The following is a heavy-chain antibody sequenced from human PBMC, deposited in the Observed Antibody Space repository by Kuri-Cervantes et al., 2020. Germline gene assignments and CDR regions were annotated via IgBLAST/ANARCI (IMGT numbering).Heavy chain of an antibody. CDR2: ISSSSSYI. D-gene: IGHD6-13*01. CDR1: GFTFSSYS. CDR3: ARVSLAAADSDY. J-gene: IGHJ4*02. V-gene: IGHV3-21*01. Sequence: GGSLRLSCAASGFTFSSYSMNWVRQAPGKGLEWVSSISSSSSYIYYADSVKGRFTISRDNAKNSLYLQMNSLRAEDTAVYYCARVSLAAADSDYWGQGTLVTVSS.